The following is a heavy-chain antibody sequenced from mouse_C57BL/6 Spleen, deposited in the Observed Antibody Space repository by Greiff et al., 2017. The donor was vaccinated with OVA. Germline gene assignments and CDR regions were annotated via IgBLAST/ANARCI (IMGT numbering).Heavy chain of an antibody. Sequence: QVTLKVSGPGILQPSPTLSLSCSSSGFSLSTFGMGVGWLRPPPGLGLEWLAHIWWGDAKYYNPARKSRLTISKDTSKNQVFLKIANVDTADTAACYSARIGPSTVLDPDDWGKGTTVTVSS. V-gene: IGHV8-8*01. D-gene: IGHD1-1*01. J-gene: IGHJ2*01. CDR1: GFSLSTFGMG. CDR3: ARIGPSTVLDPDD. CDR2: IWWGDAK.